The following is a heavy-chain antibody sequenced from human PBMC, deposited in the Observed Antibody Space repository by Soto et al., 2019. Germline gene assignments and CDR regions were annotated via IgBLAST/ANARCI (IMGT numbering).Heavy chain of an antibody. CDR2: INAGNGNT. D-gene: IGHD2-15*01. CDR3: ARDLGGWPDY. V-gene: IGHV1-3*01. Sequence: VASVKVSCKASGYTFTSYAMHWVRQAPGQRLEWMGWINAGNGNTKYSQKFQVRVTITKDTSATTAYMELSSLRSEDTAVYYCARDLGGWPDYWGQGTLVTVSS. CDR1: GYTFTSYA. J-gene: IGHJ4*02.